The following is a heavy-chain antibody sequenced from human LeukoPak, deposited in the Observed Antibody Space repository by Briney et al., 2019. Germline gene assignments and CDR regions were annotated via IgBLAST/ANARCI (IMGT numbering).Heavy chain of an antibody. V-gene: IGHV4-31*03. J-gene: IGHJ4*02. CDR1: GGSISSGGYY. CDR3: ARDRGRSVAGIDY. CDR2: IYYSGST. D-gene: IGHD6-19*01. Sequence: PSETLSLTRTVSGGSISSGGYYWSWIRQHPGKGLEWIGYIYYSGSTYYNPSLKSRVTISVDTSKNRFSLKLTSVTAADTAVYYCARDRGRSVAGIDYWGQGTLVTVSS.